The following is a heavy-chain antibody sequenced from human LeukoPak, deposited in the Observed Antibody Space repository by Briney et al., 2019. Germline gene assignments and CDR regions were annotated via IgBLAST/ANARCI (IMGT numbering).Heavy chain of an antibody. J-gene: IGHJ6*02. D-gene: IGHD4-17*01. CDR3: AREDPQTTVPEGMDV. Sequence: SETLSLTCTVSGGSIGHWSWIRQSPGKGLEWIGYIYYSGTTNYNPSLKSRVTISVDTSRNQFSLQLRSVTAADTAVYYCAREDPQTTVPEGMDVWGQGTTVIVSS. CDR1: GGSIGH. CDR2: IYYSGTT. V-gene: IGHV4-59*01.